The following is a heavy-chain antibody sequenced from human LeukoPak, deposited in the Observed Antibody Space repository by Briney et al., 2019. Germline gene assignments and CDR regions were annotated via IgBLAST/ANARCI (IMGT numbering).Heavy chain of an antibody. Sequence: PGGPLRLSCAASGFTFSSYAMSWVRQAPGKGLEWVSAISGSGGSTYYADSVKGRFTISRDNSKNTLYLQMNSLRAEDTAVYYCATDTEMATIGTRDYWGQGTLVTVSS. J-gene: IGHJ4*02. CDR3: ATDTEMATIGTRDY. V-gene: IGHV3-23*01. CDR2: ISGSGGST. D-gene: IGHD1-1*01. CDR1: GFTFSSYA.